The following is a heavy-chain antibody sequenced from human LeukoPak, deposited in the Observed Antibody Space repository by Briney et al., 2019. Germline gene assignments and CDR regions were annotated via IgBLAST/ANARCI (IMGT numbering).Heavy chain of an antibody. CDR3: ARDRVIDIVATIGLDY. V-gene: IGHV3-21*01. J-gene: IGHJ4*02. D-gene: IGHD5-12*01. Sequence: GGSLRLSCAASGFTFSSYSMNWVRQAPGKGLEWVSSISSSSSYIYYADSVKGRFTISRDNAKNSLYLQMNSLRAEDTAVYYCARDRVIDIVATIGLDYWGQGTLVTVSS. CDR1: GFTFSSYS. CDR2: ISSSSSYI.